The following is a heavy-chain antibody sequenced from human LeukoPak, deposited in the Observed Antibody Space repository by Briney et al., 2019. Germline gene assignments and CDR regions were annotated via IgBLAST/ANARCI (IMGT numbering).Heavy chain of an antibody. CDR3: ARAGSYGLGFFDY. D-gene: IGHD1-26*01. J-gene: IGHJ4*02. CDR1: GGSFSGYY. Sequence: SETLSLTCAVYGGSFSGYYWSWIRQPPGKGLEWIGYIYYSGSTNYNPSLKSRVTISVDTSKNQFSLKLSSVTAADTAVYYCARAGSYGLGFFDYWGQGTLVTVSS. CDR2: IYYSGST. V-gene: IGHV4-59*01.